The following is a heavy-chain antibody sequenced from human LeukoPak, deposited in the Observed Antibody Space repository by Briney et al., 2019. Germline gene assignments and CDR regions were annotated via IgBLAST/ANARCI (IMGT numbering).Heavy chain of an antibody. V-gene: IGHV3-23*01. CDR3: AKYLCTTNCYRDFQH. CDR2: IGSSGGDI. Sequence: PGGSLRLSCAAFGFTFSSYAMSWVRQAPGKGLEWVSSIGSSGGDIEYADSVKGRFTISRDNSKNTLYLQMNSLRAEDMAIYYCAKYLCTTNCYRDFQHWGQGTLVTVSS. CDR1: GFTFSSYA. D-gene: IGHD2-21*01. J-gene: IGHJ1*01.